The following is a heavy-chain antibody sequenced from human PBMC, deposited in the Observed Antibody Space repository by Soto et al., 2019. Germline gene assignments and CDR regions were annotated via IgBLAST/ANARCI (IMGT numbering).Heavy chain of an antibody. D-gene: IGHD3-22*01. CDR1: ACSLSRYT. CDR2: IIPIFGTA. V-gene: IGHV1-69*01. J-gene: IGHJ6*02. CDR3: AIDGFEDSSGLYYYYGMDV. Sequence: CERSACSLSRYTTRVVLQSTGQGLEWMGGIIPIFGTANYAQKFQGRVTITADESTSTAYMELSSLRSEDTAVYYCAIDGFEDSSGLYYYYGMDVWGQGTTVTVSS.